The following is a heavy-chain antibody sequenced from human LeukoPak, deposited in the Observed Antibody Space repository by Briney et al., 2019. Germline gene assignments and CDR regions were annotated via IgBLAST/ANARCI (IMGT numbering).Heavy chain of an antibody. V-gene: IGHV4-59*01. D-gene: IGHD6-13*01. CDR3: ARGAAAGMSLDY. J-gene: IGHJ4*02. Sequence: SETLSLTCTVSACSISSYYWSWIRQPPGKGREWIGYLYYSGSTNYNTSLKSRVTISVDAYKNQFSLKLSSVTAADTAVYYCARGAAAGMSLDYWGQGTLVTVSS. CDR1: ACSISSYY. CDR2: LYYSGST.